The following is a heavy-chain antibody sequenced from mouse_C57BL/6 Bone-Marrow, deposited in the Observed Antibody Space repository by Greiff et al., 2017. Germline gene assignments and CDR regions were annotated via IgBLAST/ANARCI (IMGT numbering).Heavy chain of an antibody. CDR1: GYTFTSYG. J-gene: IGHJ4*01. CDR3: AREGNYYSYYAMEY. D-gene: IGHD2-1*01. V-gene: IGHV1-81*01. CDR2: IYPRSGNT. Sequence: QVQLKESGAELARPGASVKLSCKASGYTFTSYGISWVKQRTGQGLEWIGEIYPRSGNTYYNEKFKGKATLTADKSASTAYMELRSLTSEDSAVYFCAREGNYYSYYAMEYWGQGTSVTVSS.